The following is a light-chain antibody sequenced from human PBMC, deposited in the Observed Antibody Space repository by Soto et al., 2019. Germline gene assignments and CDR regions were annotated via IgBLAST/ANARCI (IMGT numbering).Light chain of an antibody. Sequence: EIVMTQSPATLSVSPGEGATLSCRASQSVSSKLAWYQQKPGQAPRLLIYDSSTRATGFPDRFSGSGSGTDFTLTIIRLEPEDFAVYYCQQYDISPWTFGQGTKVDIK. CDR3: QQYDISPWT. CDR1: QSVSSK. V-gene: IGKV3D-15*01. J-gene: IGKJ1*01. CDR2: DSS.